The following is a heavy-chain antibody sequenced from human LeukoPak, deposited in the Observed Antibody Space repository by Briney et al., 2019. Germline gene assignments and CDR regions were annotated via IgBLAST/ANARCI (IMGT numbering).Heavy chain of an antibody. CDR2: ISYDGTRP. J-gene: IGHJ2*01. CDR1: GFTLSNYG. CDR3: AKGAVTTLKYWYLDL. V-gene: IGHV3-30*18. D-gene: IGHD4-17*01. Sequence: GGSLRLSCAASGFTLSNYGIHWVRQAPGKGLEWVAVISYDGTRPYYTDSVKGHFTISRDNSKNTVYLQMSTLRADDTAVYYCAKGAVTTLKYWYLDLWGRGTLVTVSS.